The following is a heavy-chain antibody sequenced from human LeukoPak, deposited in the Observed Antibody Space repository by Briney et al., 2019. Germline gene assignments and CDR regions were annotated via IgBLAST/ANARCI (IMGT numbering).Heavy chain of an antibody. CDR1: GGSISSNY. CDR3: ARDTRWNAFNV. CDR2: IYYSGDT. J-gene: IGHJ3*01. D-gene: IGHD4-23*01. Sequence: SETLSLTCTVSGGSISSNYWSWFRQPPGKGLEWIGYIYYSGDTHYNPPLRSRVTISVDSSKTQFSLNLNSVTAGDTAVYYCARDTRWNAFNVWGQGTMLTVSS. V-gene: IGHV4-59*01.